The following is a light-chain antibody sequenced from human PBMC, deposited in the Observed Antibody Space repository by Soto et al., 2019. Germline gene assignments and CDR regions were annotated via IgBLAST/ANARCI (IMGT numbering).Light chain of an antibody. J-gene: IGKJ1*01. CDR3: MQALQTPPWT. CDR2: LGS. Sequence: DIVMTQSPLSLPVTPGEPASISSSFSRGLLLGNGNNYWDWYLQKPGQSPQLLIYLGSIRASGVPDRFSGSGSGTDFTLKISRVEAEDVGVYYCMQALQTPPWTFGQGTKVEIK. V-gene: IGKV2-28*01. CDR1: RGLLLGNGNNY.